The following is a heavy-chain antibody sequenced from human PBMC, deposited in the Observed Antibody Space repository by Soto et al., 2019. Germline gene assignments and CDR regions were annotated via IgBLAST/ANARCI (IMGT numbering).Heavy chain of an antibody. CDR3: AREYYYDSRGYGVAFDI. V-gene: IGHV1-2*04. CDR2: INPNSGGT. J-gene: IGHJ3*02. CDR1: GYTFTGYY. D-gene: IGHD3-22*01. Sequence: QVQLVQSGAEVKKPGASVKVSCKASGYTFTGYYMHWVRQAPGQGLEWMGWINPNSGGTNYAQKFQGWVTMTMDTSISTAYMERSRLRSDDTAVYYCAREYYYDSRGYGVAFDIWGQGAMVTVSS.